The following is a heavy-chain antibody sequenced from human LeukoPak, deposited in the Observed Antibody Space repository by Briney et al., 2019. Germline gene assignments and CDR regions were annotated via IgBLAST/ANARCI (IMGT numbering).Heavy chain of an antibody. J-gene: IGHJ3*02. V-gene: IGHV5-10-1*01. D-gene: IGHD5-12*01. CDR1: GYSFTSYW. CDR2: IDPSDSYT. CDR3: ARGDVAWLRGFDAFDI. Sequence: GESLKISCKGSGYSFTSYWISWVRQMPGKGLEWMGRIDPSDSYTNYSPSFQGHVTISADKSTSTAYLQWSSLKASDTAMYYCARGDVAWLRGFDAFDIWGRGTMVTVSS.